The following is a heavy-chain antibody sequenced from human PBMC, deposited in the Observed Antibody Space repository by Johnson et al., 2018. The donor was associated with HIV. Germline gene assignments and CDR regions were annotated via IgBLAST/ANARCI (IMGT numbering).Heavy chain of an antibody. V-gene: IGHV3-64*01. CDR1: GFTFSDHH. CDR3: ARIAAAAIDAFDI. Sequence: EVQLMESGGGVVQPGGSLRLSCAASGFTFSDHHMDWVRQATGKGLEYVSAISSDGGSTYYANSVKGTFTISRDNSKNTLYLQMNSLRVEDTAVYYCARIAAAAIDAFDIWGQGTMVTVSS. J-gene: IGHJ3*02. CDR2: ISSDGGST. D-gene: IGHD6-13*01.